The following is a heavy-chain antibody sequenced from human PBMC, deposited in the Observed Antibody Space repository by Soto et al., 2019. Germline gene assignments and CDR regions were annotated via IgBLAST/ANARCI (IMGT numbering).Heavy chain of an antibody. CDR3: VRGGSNYAS. CDR2: IKPDESDK. CDR1: GFTFSDSW. J-gene: IGHJ5*02. V-gene: IGHV3-7*01. D-gene: IGHD4-4*01. Sequence: GGSLRLSCTDSGFTFSDSWMTWFRQAPGKGLEWVARIKPDESDKKYADSVKGRFSISRDNAKNSMYLQMDSLRGEDTAVYYCVRGGSNYASWGQGTLDTVSS.